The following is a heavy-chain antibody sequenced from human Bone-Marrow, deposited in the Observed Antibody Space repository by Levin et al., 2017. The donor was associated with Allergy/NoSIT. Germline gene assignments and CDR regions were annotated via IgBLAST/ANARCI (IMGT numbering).Heavy chain of an antibody. V-gene: IGHV4-31*03. CDR3: AREKIGLSRSGYLDF. CDR1: GASISSGGYY. D-gene: IGHD6-25*01. CDR2: IHYGGTT. Sequence: PSQSLSLTCTVSGASISSGGYYWTWVRQRPGKGLEWIGSIHYGGTTYYHPSLRSRVSISVDTSQNQFSLSFGSATAADTAVYYCAREKIGLSRSGYLDFWGQGTLVTVSS. J-gene: IGHJ4*02.